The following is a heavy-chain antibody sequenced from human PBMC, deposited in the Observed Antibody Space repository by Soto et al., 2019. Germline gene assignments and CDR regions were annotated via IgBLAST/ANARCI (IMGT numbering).Heavy chain of an antibody. V-gene: IGHV4-59*01. Sequence: PSETLSLTCSVSAGSLTNYHWTWIRQSPGKGLEWIGEIYHTGSTKYNPSLESRVAISLDMSKNQFSLTLTSATPADSAVYYCARGGRGSGLYFLYYFDLWGQGTLVTVSS. J-gene: IGHJ4*02. CDR2: IYHTGST. CDR1: AGSLTNYH. D-gene: IGHD3-22*01. CDR3: ARGGRGSGLYFLYYFDL.